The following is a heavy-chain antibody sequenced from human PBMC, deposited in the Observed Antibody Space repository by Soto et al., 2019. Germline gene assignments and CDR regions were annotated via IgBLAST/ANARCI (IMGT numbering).Heavy chain of an antibody. CDR3: ARPQGTGSWGSFDI. D-gene: IGHD2-8*02. J-gene: IGHJ3*02. CDR2: IYYSGNT. CDR1: GGSISNYY. V-gene: IGHV4-59*08. Sequence: QVQLQESGPGLVKPSETLSLTCTVSGGSISNYYWSWIRQPPGKGLQWIGYIYYSGNTNYNPSLKSRVTISVDTSKYQFSLKLSSVTAADTAVYYCARPQGTGSWGSFDIWGQGTMVTVSS.